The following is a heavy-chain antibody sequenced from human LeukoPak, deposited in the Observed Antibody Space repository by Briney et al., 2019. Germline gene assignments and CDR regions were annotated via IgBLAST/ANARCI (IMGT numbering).Heavy chain of an antibody. Sequence: SETLSLTCTVSGGSISSYYWSWIRQPPGKGLEWIGYIYYSGSTNYNPSLRSRVTISVDTSKNQFSLKLSSVTAADTAVYYCASLPYCSDTSCPLDSWGQGTLVTVSS. CDR2: IYYSGST. J-gene: IGHJ4*02. CDR3: ASLPYCSDTSCPLDS. D-gene: IGHD2-2*01. CDR1: GGSISSYY. V-gene: IGHV4-59*01.